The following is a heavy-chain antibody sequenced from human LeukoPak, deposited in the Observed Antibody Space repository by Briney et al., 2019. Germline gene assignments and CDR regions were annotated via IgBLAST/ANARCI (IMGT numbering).Heavy chain of an antibody. CDR2: ISASNGNT. V-gene: IGHV1-18*01. CDR1: GYTFTSYG. J-gene: IGHJ4*02. CDR3: ATDTSYSWYDTFGEY. D-gene: IGHD6-13*01. Sequence: ASVKVSCKASGYTFTSYGISWVRQAPGQGLEWMGWISASNGNTDYAQKFQGRVTMTTDTSTTTANMELRSLRSDDTAVYYCATDTSYSWYDTFGEYWGQGTLVTVSS.